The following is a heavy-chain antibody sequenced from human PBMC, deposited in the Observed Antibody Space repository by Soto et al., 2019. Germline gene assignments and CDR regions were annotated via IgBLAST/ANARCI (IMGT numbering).Heavy chain of an antibody. J-gene: IGHJ4*02. Sequence: HPGGSLRLSCAASGFTFSSYAMSWVRQAPGKGLEWVSAISGSGGSTYYADSVKGRFTISRDNSKNTLYLQMNSLRAEDTAVYYCAKPNDILTGYYWFDYWGQGTLVTVSS. D-gene: IGHD3-9*01. CDR1: GFTFSSYA. V-gene: IGHV3-23*01. CDR2: ISGSGGST. CDR3: AKPNDILTGYYWFDY.